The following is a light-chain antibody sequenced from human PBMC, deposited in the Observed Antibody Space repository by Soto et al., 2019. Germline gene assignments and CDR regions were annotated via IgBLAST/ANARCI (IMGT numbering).Light chain of an antibody. CDR2: DVS. CDR3: SSYTSSSIPV. Sequence: QSALTQPASVSGSPGQSITISCTGTSSDVGGYNYVSWYQQHPGKAPKPMIYDVSNRPSGVSNRFSGSKSGNTASLTISGLQAEDEADYYCSSYTSSSIPVFGGGTQLTVL. V-gene: IGLV2-14*01. J-gene: IGLJ7*01. CDR1: SSDVGGYNY.